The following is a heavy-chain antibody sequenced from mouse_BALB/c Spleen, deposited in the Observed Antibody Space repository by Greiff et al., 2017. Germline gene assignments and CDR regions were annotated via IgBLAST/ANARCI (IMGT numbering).Heavy chain of an antibody. V-gene: IGHV2-2*02. J-gene: IGHJ2*01. CDR3: ARSGAPLTTAPLDH. Sequence: QVQLQQSGPGLVQPSQSLSITCTVSGFSLTSYGVHWVRQSPGKGLEWLGVVWSGGSTDYNAAFISRLSISKDNSKSQVFFEMNSLQANDTAIYYCARSGAPLTTAPLDHWGQGTTLTVSS. CDR1: GFSLTSYG. D-gene: IGHD1-2*01. CDR2: VWSGGST.